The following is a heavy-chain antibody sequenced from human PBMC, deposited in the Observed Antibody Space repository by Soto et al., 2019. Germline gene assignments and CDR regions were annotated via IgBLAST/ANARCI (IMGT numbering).Heavy chain of an antibody. CDR2: IYYSGST. D-gene: IGHD3-10*01. Sequence: SETLSLTCTVSGGSISSYYWSWIRQPPGKGLEWIGYIYYSGSTNYNPSLKSRVTISVDTSKNQFSLKLSSVTAADTAVYYCARARLSRSWWFDPWGQGTXVTVSS. CDR1: GGSISSYY. J-gene: IGHJ5*02. V-gene: IGHV4-59*01. CDR3: ARARLSRSWWFDP.